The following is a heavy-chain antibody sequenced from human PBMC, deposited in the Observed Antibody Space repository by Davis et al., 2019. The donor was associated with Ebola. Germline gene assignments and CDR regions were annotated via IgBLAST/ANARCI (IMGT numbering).Heavy chain of an antibody. J-gene: IGHJ4*02. CDR3: AKLGYCSGDSCYDFDY. D-gene: IGHD2-15*01. Sequence: GGSLRLSCAASGFTFSSYSMNWVRQAPGKGLEWVSSISSSSSYIYYADSVKGRFTISRDNAKNSLYLQMNSLRAEDTAVYYCAKLGYCSGDSCYDFDYWGQGTLVTVSS. CDR1: GFTFSSYS. V-gene: IGHV3-21*01. CDR2: ISSSSSYI.